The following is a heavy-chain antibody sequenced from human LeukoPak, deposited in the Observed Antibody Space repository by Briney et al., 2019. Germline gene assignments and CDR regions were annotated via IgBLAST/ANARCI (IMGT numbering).Heavy chain of an antibody. D-gene: IGHD6-13*01. V-gene: IGHV3-53*01. J-gene: IGHJ4*02. CDR3: ARVDSSSWPDY. CDR2: IYSGGST. Sequence: GGSLRLSCAASGFTVSSNYMSWVRQAPGKGLEWVSVIYSGGSTYYADSVKGRSTISRDNSKNTLYLQMNSLRAEDTAVYYCARVDSSSWPDYWGQGTLVTVSS. CDR1: GFTVSSNY.